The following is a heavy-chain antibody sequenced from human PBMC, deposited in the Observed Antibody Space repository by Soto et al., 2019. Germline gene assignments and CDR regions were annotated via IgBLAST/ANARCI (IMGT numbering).Heavy chain of an antibody. CDR3: ARQHRITIFGVVTRQYYFDY. CDR1: GGSISSYY. V-gene: IGHV4-59*08. D-gene: IGHD3-3*01. J-gene: IGHJ4*02. CDR2: IYYSGST. Sequence: SETLSLTCTVSGGSISSYYWSWIRQPPGKGLEWIGYIYYSGSTNYNPSLKSRVTISVDTSKNQFSLKLSSVTAADTAVYYCARQHRITIFGVVTRQYYFDYWGQGTLVTVSS.